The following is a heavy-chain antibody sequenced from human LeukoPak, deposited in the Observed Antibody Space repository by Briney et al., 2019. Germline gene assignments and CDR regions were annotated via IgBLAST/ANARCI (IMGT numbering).Heavy chain of an antibody. V-gene: IGHV3-23*01. J-gene: IGHJ4*02. CDR1: GFTFSSYG. D-gene: IGHD3-22*01. CDR2: IRGNGVTT. CDR3: AKDGHYDSSGYYGEYYFDY. Sequence: GGSLRLSCAASGFTFSSYGMNWVRQAPGKGLEWVSGIRGNGVTTNYADSVKGRFTISRDNSKNTLYLQMSSLGAEDTAVYFCAKDGHYDSSGYYGEYYFDYWGQGTLVTVSS.